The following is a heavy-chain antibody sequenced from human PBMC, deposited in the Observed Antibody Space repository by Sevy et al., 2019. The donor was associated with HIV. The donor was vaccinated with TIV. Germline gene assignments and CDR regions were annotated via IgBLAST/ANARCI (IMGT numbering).Heavy chain of an antibody. CDR2: FHPGDSES. D-gene: IGHD3-10*01. Sequence: GESLKISCKVSGYNFTRYWIGWVRQMPGKGLEWLGIFHPGDSESRHSPSFQGQVTISADKSITTAYLQRSSLKASDTAMYYCARGSASYDFWGQGTLVTVSS. V-gene: IGHV5-51*01. CDR1: GYNFTRYW. J-gene: IGHJ4*02. CDR3: ARGSASYDF.